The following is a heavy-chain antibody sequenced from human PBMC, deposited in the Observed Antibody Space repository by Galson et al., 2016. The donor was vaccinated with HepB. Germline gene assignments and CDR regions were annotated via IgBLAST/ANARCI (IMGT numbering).Heavy chain of an antibody. V-gene: IGHV1-46*04. CDR2: INPTGTIT. CDR3: ARDGRGKAYDF. Sequence: SVKVSCKAFTGPWMHWVRQAPGQGLEWVGFINPTGTITQYAQELEGRVTLTRDTSTNTGYMELSSLRFEDTAVYYCARDGRGKAYDFWGQGTLVTVSS. D-gene: IGHD1-1*01. CDR1: FTGPW. J-gene: IGHJ4*02.